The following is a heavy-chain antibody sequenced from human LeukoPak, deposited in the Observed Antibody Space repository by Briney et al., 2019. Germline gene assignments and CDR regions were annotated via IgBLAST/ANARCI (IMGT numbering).Heavy chain of an antibody. CDR1: GFTLTTYA. V-gene: IGHV3-23*01. CDR3: AKDRAYPNDVFDI. Sequence: QPGGSLRLSCAVSGFTLTTYAMSWVRQAPGKGLEWVSALSSGGTTWYADAVKGRFTISRDTSTSTLFLQMNSLRADDTALYYCAKDRAYPNDVFDIWGQGTMVTVS. CDR2: LSSGGTT. D-gene: IGHD2-21*01. J-gene: IGHJ3*02.